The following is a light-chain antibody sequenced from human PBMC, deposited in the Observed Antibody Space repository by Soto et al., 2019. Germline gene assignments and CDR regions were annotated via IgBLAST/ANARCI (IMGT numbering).Light chain of an antibody. CDR1: SSDVGGYNY. J-gene: IGLJ2*01. Sequence: QSALTQPASVSGSPGQSITISCTGTSSDVGGYNYVSWYQQHPSKAPKLMIYDVSNRPSGVFNRFSGSKSGNTASLTISGLHAEDYAYSYCSSYTSSSTRVFGGGTKLTVL. CDR3: SSYTSSSTRV. V-gene: IGLV2-14*01. CDR2: DVS.